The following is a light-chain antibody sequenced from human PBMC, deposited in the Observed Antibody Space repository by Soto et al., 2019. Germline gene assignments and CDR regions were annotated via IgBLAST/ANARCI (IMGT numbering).Light chain of an antibody. CDR3: PSYNSCLSGYV. Sequence: QSVLKQPRSVSGAPGQRVTISCTGSSPNNGAGYDVQWYKQLQGTAHKLLIYGNNNRPSRVPDRFSGSKSGTSASLAITGLQAEDEADYYCPSYNSCLSGYVFGTGTKVTVL. V-gene: IGLV1-40*01. J-gene: IGLJ1*01. CDR1: SPNNGAGYD. CDR2: GNN.